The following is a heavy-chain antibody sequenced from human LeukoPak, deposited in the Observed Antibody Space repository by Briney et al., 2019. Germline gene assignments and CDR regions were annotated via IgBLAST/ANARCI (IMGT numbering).Heavy chain of an antibody. J-gene: IGHJ3*02. CDR2: IIPIFGTA. Sequence: SVKVSCKASGGTFSSYAISWVRQAPGQGLEWMGGIIPIFGTANYAQKFQGRVTITADESTSTAYMELSSLRSEDTAVYYCGAGSGSYFEAFDIWGQGTMVTVSS. CDR1: GGTFSSYA. V-gene: IGHV1-69*01. CDR3: GAGSGSYFEAFDI. D-gene: IGHD3-10*01.